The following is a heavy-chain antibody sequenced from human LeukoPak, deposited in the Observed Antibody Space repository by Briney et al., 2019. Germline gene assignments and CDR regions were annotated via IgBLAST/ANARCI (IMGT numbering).Heavy chain of an antibody. CDR2: IRYDGSNT. D-gene: IGHD3-16*02. CDR1: GFTFSSYG. Sequence: GRSLRLSCAASGFTFSSYGMHWVRQAPGKGLEWVAMIRYDGSNTYYADSVKGRFTISRDNSKNTLFLQMDSLRAEDTAVYYCARDLGMITFGGVIAVDYFDYWGQGTLVTVSS. CDR3: ARDLGMITFGGVIAVDYFDY. V-gene: IGHV3-33*01. J-gene: IGHJ4*02.